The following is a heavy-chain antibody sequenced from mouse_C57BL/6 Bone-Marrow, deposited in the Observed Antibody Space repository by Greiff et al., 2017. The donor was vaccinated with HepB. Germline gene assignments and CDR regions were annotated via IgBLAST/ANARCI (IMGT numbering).Heavy chain of an antibody. CDR1: GFNIKNTY. D-gene: IGHD2-4*01. J-gene: IGHJ4*01. V-gene: IGHV14-3*01. CDR3: ASIYYDYLYAMDY. CDR2: IDPANGNT. Sequence: EVKLVESVAELVRPGASVKLPCTASGFNIKNTYMHWVKQRPEQGLEWIGRIDPANGNTKYAPKFQGKATITADTSSNTAYLQLSSLTSEDTAIYYCASIYYDYLYAMDYWGQGTSVTVSS.